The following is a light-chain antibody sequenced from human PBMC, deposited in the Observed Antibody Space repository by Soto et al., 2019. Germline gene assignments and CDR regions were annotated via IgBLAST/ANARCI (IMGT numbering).Light chain of an antibody. CDR1: QSVSSTY. CDR3: QQYDTSPPNLT. J-gene: IGKJ4*01. CDR2: GAS. Sequence: EIVLTQSPGTLSLSPGERATLSCRASQSVSSTYLAWYQQKPGQSPRLLIYGASSRAAGIPDRFSGSGFGTDFTLTNSRLEPEDSAVYYCQQYDTSPPNLTFGGGTKVDIK. V-gene: IGKV3-20*01.